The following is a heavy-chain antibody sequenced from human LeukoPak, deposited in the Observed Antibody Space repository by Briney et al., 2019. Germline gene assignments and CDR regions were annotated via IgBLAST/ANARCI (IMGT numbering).Heavy chain of an antibody. CDR3: ARDLVGWYYGSGSYYKPGYFDY. Sequence: ASVKVSCKASGYTFISYGISWVRQAPGQGLEWMGWISAYNGNTNYAQKLQGRVTMTTDTYTSTTYMELRSLRSDDTAVYYCARDLVGWYYGSGSYYKPGYFDYWGQGTLVTVSS. V-gene: IGHV1-18*01. J-gene: IGHJ4*02. CDR1: GYTFISYG. CDR2: ISAYNGNT. D-gene: IGHD3-10*01.